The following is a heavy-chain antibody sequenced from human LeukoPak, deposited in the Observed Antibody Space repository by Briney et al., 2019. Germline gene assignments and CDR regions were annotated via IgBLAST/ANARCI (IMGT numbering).Heavy chain of an antibody. V-gene: IGHV1-69*04. J-gene: IGHJ4*02. CDR2: IIPILGIA. Sequence: SVKVSCKASGGTFSSYAISWVRQAPGQGLEWMGRIIPILGIANYAQKFQGRVTITADKSTSTAYMELSSLRSEDTAVYYCASPYYYDSSGYARFDYWGQGILVTVSS. CDR3: ASPYYYDSSGYARFDY. CDR1: GGTFSSYA. D-gene: IGHD3-22*01.